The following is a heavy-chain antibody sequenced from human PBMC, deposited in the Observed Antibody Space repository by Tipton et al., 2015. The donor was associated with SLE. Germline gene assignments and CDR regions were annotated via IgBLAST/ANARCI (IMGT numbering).Heavy chain of an antibody. J-gene: IGHJ4*02. CDR3: VKGLGDEGYDILTGYYQFAY. CDR2: ISSNGGST. Sequence: GSLRLSCSASGFTFSSHAMHWVRQAPGKGLEYVSVISSNGGSTYYADSVKGRFTISRDNSKNTLYLHMSGLRAEDTAVYYCVKGLGDEGYDILTGYYQFAYWGQGTLVTVSS. V-gene: IGHV3-64D*08. CDR1: GFTFSSHA. D-gene: IGHD3-9*01.